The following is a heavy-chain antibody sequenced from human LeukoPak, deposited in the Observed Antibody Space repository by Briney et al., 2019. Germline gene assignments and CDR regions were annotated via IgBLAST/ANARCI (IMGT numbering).Heavy chain of an antibody. Sequence: SETLSLTCAVSGGSISSSNWWSWVRQPPGKGLEWIGEIYHSGSTNYNPSLKSRVTISVDKSKNQFSLKLSSVTAADTAVYYCARDPAYSSGWYDYWGQGTLVAVSS. CDR2: IYHSGST. V-gene: IGHV4-4*02. CDR1: GGSISSSNW. CDR3: ARDPAYSSGWYDY. J-gene: IGHJ4*02. D-gene: IGHD6-19*01.